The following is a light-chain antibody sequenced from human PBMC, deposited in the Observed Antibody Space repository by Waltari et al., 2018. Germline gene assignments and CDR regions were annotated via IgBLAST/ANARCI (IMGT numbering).Light chain of an antibody. CDR2: GAS. CDR3: QQYKSYPLV. CDR1: QGISNY. Sequence: DIQMTQSPSSLSASLGDRVTIPCRASQGISNYLAWFQQKPGTAPKSLIYGASSLQSGVPSKFSGSGSGTDFTLTITSLQPEDFATYYCQQYKSYPLVFGPGTKVDIK. V-gene: IGKV1-16*02. J-gene: IGKJ3*01.